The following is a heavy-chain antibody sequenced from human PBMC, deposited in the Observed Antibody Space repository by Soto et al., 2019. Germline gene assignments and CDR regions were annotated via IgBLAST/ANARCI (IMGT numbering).Heavy chain of an antibody. CDR3: ARDLADCSGGSCYTNWFDP. J-gene: IGHJ5*02. CDR2: IYYSGST. D-gene: IGHD2-15*01. Sequence: QVQLQESGPGLVKPSETLSLTCTVSGGSISSYYWSWIRQPPGKGLEWIGYIYYSGSTNYNPPLERRVTISVDTSKNQFSLKLSSVTAADTAVYYCARDLADCSGGSCYTNWFDPWGQGTLVTVSS. V-gene: IGHV4-59*01. CDR1: GGSISSYY.